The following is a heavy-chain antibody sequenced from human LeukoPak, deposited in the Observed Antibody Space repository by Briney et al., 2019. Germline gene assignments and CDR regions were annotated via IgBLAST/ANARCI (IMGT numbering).Heavy chain of an antibody. V-gene: IGHV3-7*01. Sequence: GVSLRLSCVASGFSFDSYWMNWVRQAPGRGLEWVANINHDATEKYYVDSVKGRFTISRDNAKNSLYLQMNSLRAEDTAVYYCARDMTTVVTMIVVVNDAFDIWGQGTMVTVSS. CDR3: ARDMTTVVTMIVVVNDAFDI. CDR2: INHDATEK. D-gene: IGHD3-22*01. J-gene: IGHJ3*02. CDR1: GFSFDSYW.